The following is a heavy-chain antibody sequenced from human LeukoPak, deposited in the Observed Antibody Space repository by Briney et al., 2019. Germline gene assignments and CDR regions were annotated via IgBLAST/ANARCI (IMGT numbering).Heavy chain of an antibody. CDR2: ISAYNGNT. CDR3: ARVLAAAGTPHNWFDP. J-gene: IGHJ5*02. V-gene: IGHV1-18*01. D-gene: IGHD6-13*01. CDR1: GYTFTSYG. Sequence: ASVKVSCKASGYTFTSYGISWVRQAPGQGLEWMGWISAYNGNTNYAQKLQGRVTMTTDTSTSTAYMELRSLRSDDTAVYYCARVLAAAGTPHNWFDPWGQGTLVTVSS.